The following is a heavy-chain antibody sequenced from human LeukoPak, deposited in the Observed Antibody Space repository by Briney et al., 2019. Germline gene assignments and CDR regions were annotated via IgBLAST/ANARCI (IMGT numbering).Heavy chain of an antibody. J-gene: IGHJ4*02. V-gene: IGHV3-23*01. CDR3: AKDPWGFGELT. CDR1: GFTFSSYA. Sequence: PGGSLRLSCAASGFTFSSYARSGVRQAPGKGLEWVSAISGSGGSTYYADSVKGRFTISRDSSKNTLYLQMNSLRAEDTAVYYCAKDPWGFGELTWGQGTLVTVSS. CDR2: ISGSGGST. D-gene: IGHD3-10*01.